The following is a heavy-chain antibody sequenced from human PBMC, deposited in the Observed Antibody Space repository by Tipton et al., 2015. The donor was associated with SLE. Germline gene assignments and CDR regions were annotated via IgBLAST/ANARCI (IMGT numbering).Heavy chain of an antibody. Sequence: GSLRLSCAASGFTFSSYGMHWVRQAPGKGLEWVAFIRYDGSNKYYADSVKGRFTISRDNSKNTLYLQMNSLRAEDTAVYYCAKARAPAAIFDYWGQGTLVTVSS. CDR1: GFTFSSYG. CDR2: IRYDGSNK. V-gene: IGHV3-30*02. J-gene: IGHJ4*02. D-gene: IGHD2-2*01. CDR3: AKARAPAAIFDY.